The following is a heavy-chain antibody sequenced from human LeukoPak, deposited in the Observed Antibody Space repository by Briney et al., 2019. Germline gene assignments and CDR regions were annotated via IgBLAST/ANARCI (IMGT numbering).Heavy chain of an antibody. Sequence: SETLSLTCAVYGGSFSSYYCSWIRQPPGKGLEWIGHITHSGSTNYNPSLKSRVTISVGTSKNQFSLKLSSVTAADTAVYYCTYTGWYKVPDYWGQGTLVTVSS. CDR3: TYTGWYKVPDY. CDR2: ITHSGST. V-gene: IGHV4-34*01. J-gene: IGHJ4*02. D-gene: IGHD6-19*01. CDR1: GGSFSSYY.